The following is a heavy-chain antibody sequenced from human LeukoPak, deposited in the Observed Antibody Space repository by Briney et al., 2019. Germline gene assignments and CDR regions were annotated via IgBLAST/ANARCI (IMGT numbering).Heavy chain of an antibody. CDR3: AKGTERYREVSSFDF. Sequence: PGGSLRLSCAASGFSLRSSEMNWVRQAPGKGLEWVSAITARGDGTYYADLVKGRFTISRDNSKNTLYLQMNSLRAEDSAAYYCAKGTERYREVSSFDFWGQGTLVTVSS. V-gene: IGHV3-23*01. CDR2: ITARGDGT. CDR1: GFSLRSSE. J-gene: IGHJ4*02. D-gene: IGHD3-10*01.